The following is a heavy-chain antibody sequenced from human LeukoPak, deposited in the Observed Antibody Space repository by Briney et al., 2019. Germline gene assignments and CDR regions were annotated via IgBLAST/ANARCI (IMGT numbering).Heavy chain of an antibody. Sequence: SVKVSCKASGGTFSSYAISWVRQAPGQGLEWMGGIIPIFGTANYAQKFRGRVTITADESTSTAYMELSSLRSEDTAVYYCATWLYYYDSSGYYNYWGQGTLVTVSS. V-gene: IGHV1-69*13. J-gene: IGHJ4*02. CDR1: GGTFSSYA. D-gene: IGHD3-22*01. CDR3: ATWLYYYDSSGYYNY. CDR2: IIPIFGTA.